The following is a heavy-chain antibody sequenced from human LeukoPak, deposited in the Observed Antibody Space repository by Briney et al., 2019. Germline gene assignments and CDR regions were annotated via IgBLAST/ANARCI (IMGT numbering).Heavy chain of an antibody. D-gene: IGHD3-22*01. CDR3: AKQAYKGSGYYYTAY. CDR2: IYTCGST. CDR1: GGSISSYY. V-gene: IGHV4-4*07. J-gene: IGHJ4*02. Sequence: SETLSLTCTVSGGSISSYYWSWIRQPAGKGLEWIGRIYTCGSTNYNPSLKSRVTISVDTSKNQFSLTLSPCTAADTAASFCAKQAYKGSGYYYTAYWGQGTRVTVSS.